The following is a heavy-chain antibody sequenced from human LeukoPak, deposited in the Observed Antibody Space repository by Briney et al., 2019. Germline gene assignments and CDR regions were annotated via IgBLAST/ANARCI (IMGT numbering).Heavy chain of an antibody. Sequence: GGSLRLSCAASGFTFSSYAMHWVRQAPGKGLEWVAVISYDGSNKYYAGSVKGRFTVSRDNSKNTLYLEMNSLRAEDTAVYYCAKDLSGWYDYWGQGTLVTVSS. V-gene: IGHV3-30-3*01. CDR2: ISYDGSNK. CDR3: AKDLSGWYDY. CDR1: GFTFSSYA. D-gene: IGHD6-19*01. J-gene: IGHJ4*02.